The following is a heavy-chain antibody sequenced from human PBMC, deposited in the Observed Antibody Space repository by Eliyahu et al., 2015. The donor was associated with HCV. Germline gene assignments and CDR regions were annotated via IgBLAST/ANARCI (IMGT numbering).Heavy chain of an antibody. CDR2: IKXQSDGGTT. CDR3: TTDYNFWAGALNL. CDR1: EFPFXNAW. D-gene: IGHD3-3*01. Sequence: EVQLVESGGALXXPGGSLRLSCAASEFPFXNAWMRWVRQTPGKGLEWVGRIKXQSDGGTTDYAAPVKGRFTISRDDSKNTLYLQMNSLKIEDTAVYYCTTDYNFWAGALNLWGQGTMVSVSS. J-gene: IGHJ3*01. V-gene: IGHV3-15*02.